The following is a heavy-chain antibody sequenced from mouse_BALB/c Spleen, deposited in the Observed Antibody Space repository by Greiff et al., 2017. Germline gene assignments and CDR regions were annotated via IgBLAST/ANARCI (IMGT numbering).Heavy chain of an antibody. CDR3: ARDWEGGDY. J-gene: IGHJ2*01. CDR2: ISYDGSN. Sequence: DVKLQESGPGLVKPSQSLSLTCSVTGYSITSGYYWNWIRQFPGNKLEWMGYISYDGSNNYNPSLKNRNSITRDTSKNQFFLKLNSVTTEDTATYYCARDWEGGDYWGQGTTLTVSS. D-gene: IGHD4-1*01. CDR1: GYSITSGYY. V-gene: IGHV3-6*02.